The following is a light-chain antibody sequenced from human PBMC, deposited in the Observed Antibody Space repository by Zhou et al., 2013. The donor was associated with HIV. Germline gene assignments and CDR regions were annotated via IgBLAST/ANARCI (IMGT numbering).Light chain of an antibody. V-gene: IGKV1-39*01. CDR2: GAS. CDR3: QHTFTTPIT. CDR1: QTIDNY. J-gene: IGKJ4*01. Sequence: DIQMTQSPSSLSASVGDRVTITCRTSQTIDNYLNWYQQKPGKAPNLLIYGASILKSGVPSRFSGSGSGTEFTLTISSLQPEDFATYSCQHTFTTPITFGGGTKGGDQT.